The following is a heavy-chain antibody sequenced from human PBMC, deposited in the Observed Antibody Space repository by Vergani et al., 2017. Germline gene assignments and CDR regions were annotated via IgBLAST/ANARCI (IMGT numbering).Heavy chain of an antibody. CDR3: VQGSGANWGYFDY. V-gene: IGHV3-23*01. CDR2: ITSTGGTT. J-gene: IGHJ4*02. CDR1: GFTFSSHA. Sequence: EVQLLESGGGLVQPGGSLRLSCVASGFTFSSHAMSWVRQAPGKGLEWVSAITSTGGTTYYADSVKGRFTISRDNSKNTLYVQMNSLRVEDTAVYYCVQGSGANWGYFDYWGQGVTVSS. D-gene: IGHD3-16*01.